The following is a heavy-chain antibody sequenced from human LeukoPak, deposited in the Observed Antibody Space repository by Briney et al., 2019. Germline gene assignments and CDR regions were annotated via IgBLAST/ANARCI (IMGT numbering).Heavy chain of an antibody. V-gene: IGHV3-7*03. D-gene: IGHD1-26*01. J-gene: IGHJ5*02. CDR3: AKGRGTRVYNWFDT. CDR1: GFTFSRYW. CDR2: INQDAREI. Sequence: PGGSLRLSCAAAGFTFSRYWMNWYRQAPGKGLEWVGNINQDAREINYVDSVRGRFTISRDNAKNSLHLQMNSLRAEDTAVYFCAKGRGTRVYNWFDTWGQGILVTVSS.